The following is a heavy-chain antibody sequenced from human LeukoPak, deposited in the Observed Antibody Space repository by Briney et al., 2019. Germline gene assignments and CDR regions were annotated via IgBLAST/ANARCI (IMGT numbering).Heavy chain of an antibody. Sequence: GASVKVSCKASGYTFTGYYMHWVRQAPGQGLEWMGWINPNSGGTNYAQKFQGRVTMTRDTSISTAYMELSRLRSDDTAMYYCARDYYGSGSYYNVLYYFDYWGQGTLVTVSS. V-gene: IGHV1-2*02. J-gene: IGHJ4*02. CDR1: GYTFTGYY. D-gene: IGHD3-10*01. CDR3: ARDYYGSGSYYNVLYYFDY. CDR2: INPNSGGT.